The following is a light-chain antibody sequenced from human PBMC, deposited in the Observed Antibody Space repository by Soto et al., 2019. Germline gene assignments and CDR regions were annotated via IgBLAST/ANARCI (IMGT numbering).Light chain of an antibody. CDR2: KVS. V-gene: IGKV2-30*01. J-gene: IGKJ2*01. CDR1: LSLVYSDGNTY. Sequence: DVVMTQSPLSLPVTLGQPASISCRSSLSLVYSDGNTYLSWIQQRPAQSPRRLIYKVSNRDSGVPDRFSGSGSGTDFTLKISRVEAEDIGVYYCMQNKHWYTFGQGTKVDIK. CDR3: MQNKHWYT.